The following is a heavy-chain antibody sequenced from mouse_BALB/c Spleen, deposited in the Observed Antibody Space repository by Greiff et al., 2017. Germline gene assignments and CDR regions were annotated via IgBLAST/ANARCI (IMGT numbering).Heavy chain of an antibody. CDR2: ISSGGSYT. V-gene: IGHV5-9-4*01. CDR1: GFTFSSYA. J-gene: IGHJ3*01. Sequence: EVKLVESGGGLVKPGGSLKLSCAASGFTFSSYAMSWVRQSPEKRLEWVAEISSGGSYTYYPDTVTGRFTISRDNAKNTLYLEMSSLRSEDTAMYYCARDRRGFAYWGQGTLVTVSA. CDR3: ARDRRGFAY.